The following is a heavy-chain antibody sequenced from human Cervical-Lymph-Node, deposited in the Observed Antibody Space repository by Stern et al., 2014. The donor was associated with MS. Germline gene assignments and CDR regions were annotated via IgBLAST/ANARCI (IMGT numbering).Heavy chain of an antibody. CDR1: GYKFSIYW. CDR2: IYPGDSET. V-gene: IGHV5-51*01. CDR3: ARQTTAWASDV. J-gene: IGHJ4*02. D-gene: IGHD1-14*01. Sequence: EVQLVESGAELIRPGESLKISCKGSGYKFSIYWIAWVRQMPGKGLEWMGIIYPGDSETRYSPDFQGQVPMSADKSTSTAYLQWSSLNASDAAMYFCARQTTAWASDVWGQGTLVTVSS.